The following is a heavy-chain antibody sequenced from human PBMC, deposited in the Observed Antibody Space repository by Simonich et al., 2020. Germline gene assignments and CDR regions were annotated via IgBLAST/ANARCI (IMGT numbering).Heavy chain of an antibody. CDR3: ARERAAAGEAFDY. V-gene: IGHV3-33*01. D-gene: IGHD6-13*01. Sequence: QVQLVESGGGVVQPGRSLRLSCAASGFTFSCYGMHWVRQAPGKGREWVEFKWYDGSNKYYADSVKVRFTISRDNSKNTLYLQMNSLRAEDTAVYYCARERAAAGEAFDYWGQGTLVTVSS. J-gene: IGHJ4*02. CDR2: KWYDGSNK. CDR1: GFTFSCYG.